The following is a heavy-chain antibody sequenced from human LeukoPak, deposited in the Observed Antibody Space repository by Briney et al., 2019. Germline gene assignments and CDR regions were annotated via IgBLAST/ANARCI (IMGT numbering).Heavy chain of an antibody. D-gene: IGHD3-22*01. V-gene: IGHV3-30*18. CDR3: AKDRDYYDSSGYYYRADVAFDI. CDR2: ISYDGSNK. Sequence: GGSLRLSCAASGFTFSSYGMHWVRQAPGKGREGVAIISYDGSNKYYADSVNGRFSISRYNSKNTLYLQMNSLRAEDTAVYYCAKDRDYYDSSGYYYRADVAFDIWGQGTMVTVSS. CDR1: GFTFSSYG. J-gene: IGHJ3*02.